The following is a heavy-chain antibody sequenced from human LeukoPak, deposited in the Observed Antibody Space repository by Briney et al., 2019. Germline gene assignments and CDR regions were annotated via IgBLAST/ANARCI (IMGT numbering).Heavy chain of an antibody. V-gene: IGHV3-66*01. CDR1: EFSVGSNY. D-gene: IGHD3-22*01. Sequence: GGSLRLSCAASEFSVGSNYMTWVRQAPGKGLEWVSLICSGGSTYYADSVKGRFTISRDNSKNTLYLQMNSLRAEDTAVYYCATDLFVGTYYYDSSGPRPLYYWGQGTLVTVSS. CDR3: ATDLFVGTYYYDSSGPRPLYY. CDR2: ICSGGST. J-gene: IGHJ4*02.